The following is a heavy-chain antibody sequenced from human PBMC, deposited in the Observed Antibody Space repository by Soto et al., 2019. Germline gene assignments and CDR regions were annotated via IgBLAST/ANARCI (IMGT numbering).Heavy chain of an antibody. CDR2: ISSSSSYI. CDR1: GLTFSSYS. J-gene: IGHJ6*02. V-gene: IGHV3-21*01. CDR3: ARSHNYYGMDV. D-gene: IGHD2-21*01. Sequence: GGSLRLSCAASGLTFSSYSMNWVRQAPGKGLEWVSSISSSSSYIYYADSVKGRFTISRDNAKNSLYLQMNSLRAEDTAVYYCARSHNYYGMDVWGQGTTVTVSS.